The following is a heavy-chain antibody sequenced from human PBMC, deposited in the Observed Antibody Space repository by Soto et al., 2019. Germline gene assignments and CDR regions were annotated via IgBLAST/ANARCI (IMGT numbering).Heavy chain of an antibody. V-gene: IGHV3-23*01. CDR2: ISDSGSKT. CDR1: GFSISYYA. Sequence: HPGGSLRLSCSASGFSISYYAMSWVRQAPGKGLEWVSSISDSGSKTFYADSVKGRFAISRDTSKNTVYMQMNNLRAEDTALYYCAKDGIRKDDYWGQGAVVTVSS. J-gene: IGHJ4*02. CDR3: AKDGIRKDDY.